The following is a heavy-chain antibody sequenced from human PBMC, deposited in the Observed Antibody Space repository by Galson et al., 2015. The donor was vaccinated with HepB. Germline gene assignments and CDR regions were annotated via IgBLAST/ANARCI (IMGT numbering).Heavy chain of an antibody. CDR2: ITGKGDST. CDR1: GFAFDSHA. J-gene: IGHJ5*01. Sequence: SLRLSCAASGFAFDSHAMSWVRQAPGRGLEWISGITGKGDSTFYADSVKGRFTVSRDNSNSMLYLQMNSLRAEDAGLYFCAKGYGLFDSWGQGIPVTVSS. V-gene: IGHV3-23*01. CDR3: AKGYGLFDS. D-gene: IGHD3-16*01.